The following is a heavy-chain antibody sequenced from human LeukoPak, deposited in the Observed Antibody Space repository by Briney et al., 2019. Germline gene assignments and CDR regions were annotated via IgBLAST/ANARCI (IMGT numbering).Heavy chain of an antibody. V-gene: IGHV3-74*01. CDR2: IASDGSST. J-gene: IGHJ4*02. CDR3: ARGRPHGNDY. D-gene: IGHD4-23*01. Sequence: PGGSLRLSCAASGFTFSDYWMHWVRQAPGKGLVWVSRIASDGSSTTYADSVKGRFSISRDNAKNTLYLQMNSLRVEDMAVYYCARGRPHGNDYWGQGTLVTVSS. CDR1: GFTFSDYW.